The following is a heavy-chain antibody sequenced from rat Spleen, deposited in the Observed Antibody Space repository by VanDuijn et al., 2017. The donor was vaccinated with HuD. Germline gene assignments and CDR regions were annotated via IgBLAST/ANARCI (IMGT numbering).Heavy chain of an antibody. CDR1: GFTFSDYT. D-gene: IGHD1-11*01. CDR2: IVDDGSNT. Sequence: EVQLVESGGGLVQPGRSLKLSCSASGFTFSDYTMAWVRQAPKKGLEWVAAIVDDGSNTFYRDSVKGRFTISRDNAKSTLYLQVDSLGSEDTATYYCARRHYGYTDYFDYWGQGVMVTVSS. V-gene: IGHV5-17*01. J-gene: IGHJ2*01. CDR3: ARRHYGYTDYFDY.